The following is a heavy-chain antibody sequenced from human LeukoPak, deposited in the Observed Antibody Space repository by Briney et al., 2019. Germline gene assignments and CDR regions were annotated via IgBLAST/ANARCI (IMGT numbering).Heavy chain of an antibody. CDR1: GFTFDDYA. Sequence: GGSLRLSCAASGFTFDDYAMHWVRQAPGKGLEWVSLISGDGGSTYYADSVKGRFTISRDNSKNSLYLQMNSLRTEDTALYYCAKESGDSPAQGWFDPWGQGTLVTVSS. CDR3: AKESGDSPAQGWFDP. D-gene: IGHD4-17*01. V-gene: IGHV3-43*02. CDR2: ISGDGGST. J-gene: IGHJ5*02.